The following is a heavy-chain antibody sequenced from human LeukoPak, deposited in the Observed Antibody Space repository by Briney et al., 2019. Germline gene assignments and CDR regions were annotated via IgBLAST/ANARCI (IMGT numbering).Heavy chain of an antibody. Sequence: GGSLRLSCAASGFTFSSYSMNWVRQAPGKGLEWVSSISSSSSYIYYADSVKGRFTISRDNSKNTLYLQMNSLRAEDTAVYYCAKDRYGYRRGFDPWGQGTLVTVSS. CDR1: GFTFSSYS. D-gene: IGHD6-13*01. CDR2: ISSSSSYI. J-gene: IGHJ5*02. CDR3: AKDRYGYRRGFDP. V-gene: IGHV3-21*04.